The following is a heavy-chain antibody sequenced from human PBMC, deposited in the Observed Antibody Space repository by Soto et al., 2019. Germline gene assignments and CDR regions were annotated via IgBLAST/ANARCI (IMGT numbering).Heavy chain of an antibody. CDR1: GGTFSSYA. CDR2: IIPIFGTA. J-gene: IGHJ6*02. Sequence: QVQLVQSGAEVKKPGSSVKVSCKASGGTFSSYAISWVRQAPGQGLEWMGGIIPIFGTANYAQKFQGRVTITADESTSTAYMELSSLRSEDTAVYYCARDLKPIYSYGSAYYYSYGMDVWGQGTTVTVSS. V-gene: IGHV1-69*01. CDR3: ARDLKPIYSYGSAYYYSYGMDV. D-gene: IGHD5-18*01.